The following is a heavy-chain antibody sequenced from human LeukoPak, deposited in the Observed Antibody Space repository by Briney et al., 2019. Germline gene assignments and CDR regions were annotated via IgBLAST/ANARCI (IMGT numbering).Heavy chain of an antibody. J-gene: IGHJ4*02. Sequence: ASVKVSCKASGYTFTGHYVHWVRQAPGQGLEWMGWLNTNTGDTLYIQKFQGRVTMTGDTSISTAYMELSRLMSDDTEVYYCARNGRKTTGYYRLDYWGQGTLVTVSS. CDR3: ARNGRKTTGYYRLDY. V-gene: IGHV1-2*02. D-gene: IGHD3-9*01. CDR2: LNTNTGDT. CDR1: GYTFTGHY.